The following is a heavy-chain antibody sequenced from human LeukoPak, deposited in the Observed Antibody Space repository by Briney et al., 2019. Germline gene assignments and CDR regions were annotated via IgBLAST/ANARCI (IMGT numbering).Heavy chain of an antibody. V-gene: IGHV3-30*02. Sequence: GGSLRLSCAASGFPFSDYVMHWVRQAPGKGLEWVAVIRYDGNNKYYGDSVKGRFTISRDNSKNMLYLQMNSLGTEDTAVYYCAKDRWGAVASFDYWGQGTLVTVSS. CDR3: AKDRWGAVASFDY. CDR2: IRYDGNNK. J-gene: IGHJ4*02. CDR1: GFPFSDYV. D-gene: IGHD6-19*01.